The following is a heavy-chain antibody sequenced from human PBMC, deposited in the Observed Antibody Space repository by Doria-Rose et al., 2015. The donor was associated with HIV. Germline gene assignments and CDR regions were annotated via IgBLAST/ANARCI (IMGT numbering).Heavy chain of an antibody. CDR1: GESFSGYY. V-gene: IGHV4-34*01. CDR3: ARQRGLDAFDV. CDR2: INHRGTT. Sequence: QVQLQQWDAGVLKPSETRSLTCAVYGESFSGYYWSWIRQPPGKGPEWIAEINHRGTTNYTPSLKSRVTISVDTSKSQFSMNLTSVTAADTAVYYCARQRGLDAFDVWGQGTIITVSS. J-gene: IGHJ3*01.